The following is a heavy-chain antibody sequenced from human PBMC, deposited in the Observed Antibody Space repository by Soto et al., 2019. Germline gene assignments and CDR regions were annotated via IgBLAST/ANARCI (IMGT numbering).Heavy chain of an antibody. CDR2: WADSGST. CDR3: ARPEYSSNWYWFDL. J-gene: IGHJ5*02. Sequence: RPLRDKQWDWMGSWADSGSTCSNRSLKRRFSISVDTAKNQFSLKLTSVTAANTAVYYCARPEYSSNWYWFDLCGHGTLVTVSS. D-gene: IGHD6-13*01. V-gene: IGHV4-39*01.